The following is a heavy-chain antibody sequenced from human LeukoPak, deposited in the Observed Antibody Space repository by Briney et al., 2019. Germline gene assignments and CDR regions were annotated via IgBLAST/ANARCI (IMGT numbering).Heavy chain of an antibody. J-gene: IGHJ4*02. V-gene: IGHV3-21*01. CDR1: GFTFSDYY. D-gene: IGHD1/OR15-1a*01. CDR3: ARDLGWNSAFLGY. CDR2: ISSSSYYI. Sequence: PGGSLRLSCAASGFTFSDYYMNWVRQAPGKGLVWVSSISSSSYYIYYAGSVKGRFTISRDNAKNSLYLQMNNLRAEDTALYFCARDLGWNSAFLGYWGQGTLVTVSS.